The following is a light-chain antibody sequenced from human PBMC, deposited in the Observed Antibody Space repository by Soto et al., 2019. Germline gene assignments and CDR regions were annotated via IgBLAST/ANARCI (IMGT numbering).Light chain of an antibody. V-gene: IGLV8-61*01. CDR2: STN. CDR1: SGSVSTNYY. Sequence: QTVVTQEPSFSVSPGGTVTLTCGLSSGSVSTNYYPSWYQQTPGQAPRTLIYSTNTRSSGVPDRFSGSILGNKAALTITGAQAEDESDYYCVLYMAGGISVFGRWTKLTVL. CDR3: VLYMAGGISV. J-gene: IGLJ3*02.